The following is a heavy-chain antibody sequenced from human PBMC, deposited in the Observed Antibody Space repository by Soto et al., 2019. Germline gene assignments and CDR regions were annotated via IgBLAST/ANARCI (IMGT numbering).Heavy chain of an antibody. D-gene: IGHD6-19*01. Sequence: SQTLSLTCAISGDSVSSNSVGWNWIRQSPSGGLEWLGRTYYRSKWYNDYAVSVKSRISINPDTSKNQFSLQLNSVTPEDTAVYYCARLYSSAWAFDYWGQGTLVTSPQ. CDR1: GDSVSSNSVG. J-gene: IGHJ4*02. V-gene: IGHV6-1*01. CDR2: TYYRSKWYN. CDR3: ARLYSSAWAFDY.